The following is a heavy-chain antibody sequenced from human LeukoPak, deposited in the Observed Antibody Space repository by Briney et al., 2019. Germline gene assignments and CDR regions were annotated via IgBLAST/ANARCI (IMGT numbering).Heavy chain of an antibody. Sequence: ASVKVSCKASGYTFTSYDINRVRQATGQGLEWMGWMNPNSGNTGYAQKFQGRVTMTRNTSISTAYMELSSLRSEDTAVYYCARRLRVYGSGNWFDPWGQGTLVTVSS. CDR1: GYTFTSYD. J-gene: IGHJ5*02. CDR2: MNPNSGNT. D-gene: IGHD3-10*01. CDR3: ARRLRVYGSGNWFDP. V-gene: IGHV1-8*01.